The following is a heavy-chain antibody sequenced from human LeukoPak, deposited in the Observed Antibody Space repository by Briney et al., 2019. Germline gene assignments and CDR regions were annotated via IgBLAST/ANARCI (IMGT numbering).Heavy chain of an antibody. CDR3: AKGGVVPAARYNWFDP. CDR1: GSTFSSYA. D-gene: IGHD2-2*01. V-gene: IGHV3-23*01. CDR2: ISGSGGST. J-gene: IGHJ5*02. Sequence: GGSLRLSCAASGSTFSSYAMSWVRQAPGKGLEWVSAISGSGGSTYYADSVKGRFTISRDNSKNTLYLQMNSLRAEDTAVYYCAKGGVVPAARYNWFDPWGQGTLVTVSS.